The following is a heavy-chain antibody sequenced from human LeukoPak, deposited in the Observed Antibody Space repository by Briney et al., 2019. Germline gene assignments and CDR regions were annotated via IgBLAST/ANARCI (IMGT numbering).Heavy chain of an antibody. D-gene: IGHD3-22*01. V-gene: IGHV4-39*07. CDR3: ASNYYDSSGWFDP. CDR1: GGSISSSSYY. Sequence: PSETLSLTCTVSGGSISSSSYYWGWIRQPPGKGLEWIGEINHSGSTNYNPSLKSRVTISVDTSKNQFSLKLSSVTAADTAVYYCASNYYDSSGWFDPWGQGTLVTVSS. CDR2: INHSGST. J-gene: IGHJ5*02.